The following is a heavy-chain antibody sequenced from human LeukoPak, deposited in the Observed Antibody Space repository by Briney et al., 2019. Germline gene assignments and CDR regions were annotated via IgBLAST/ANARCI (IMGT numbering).Heavy chain of an antibody. CDR3: ARSIPYSSGWSNWFDP. V-gene: IGHV4-39*01. Sequence: PSETLSLTCSVSGGSINSNNYYWGWIRQPPGKGLEWIGSIYYSGTTYYNTSLKSRVTISVDTSKNQFSLKLSSVTAADTAVYYCARSIPYSSGWSNWFDPWGQGTLVTVSS. J-gene: IGHJ5*02. D-gene: IGHD6-19*01. CDR1: GGSINSNNYY. CDR2: IYYSGTT.